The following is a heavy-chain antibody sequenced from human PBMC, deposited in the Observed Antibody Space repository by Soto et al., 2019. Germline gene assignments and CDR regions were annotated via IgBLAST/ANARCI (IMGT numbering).Heavy chain of an antibody. CDR2: ITSAGSYI. CDR3: ARGILGGVRIDYGMDV. V-gene: IGHV3-21*01. D-gene: IGHD2-8*02. CDR1: GFTFSNYN. Sequence: EVQLVESGGGLVKPGGSLRLSCAASGFTFSNYNMNWVRQPPGKGLEWVSHITSAGSYIYYAESLKGRVTISRDNAKNSLFLQMNSLRAEDTALYFCARGILGGVRIDYGMDVWGQGTTVTVSS. J-gene: IGHJ6*02.